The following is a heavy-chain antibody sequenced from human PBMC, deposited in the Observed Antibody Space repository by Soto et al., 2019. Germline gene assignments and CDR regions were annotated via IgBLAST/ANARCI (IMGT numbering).Heavy chain of an antibody. D-gene: IGHD3-10*01. V-gene: IGHV1-69*01. CDR1: GGTFSSYA. CDR2: IIPIFGTA. CDR3: ARGRDYGSGSYNYGMDV. J-gene: IGHJ6*02. Sequence: QVQLVQSGAEVKKPGSSVKVSCKASGGTFSSYAISWVRQAPGQGLEWMGGIIPIFGTANYAQKFQGRVTITADESTSTAYMELSSLISEDTAVYYCARGRDYGSGSYNYGMDVWGQGTTVTVSS.